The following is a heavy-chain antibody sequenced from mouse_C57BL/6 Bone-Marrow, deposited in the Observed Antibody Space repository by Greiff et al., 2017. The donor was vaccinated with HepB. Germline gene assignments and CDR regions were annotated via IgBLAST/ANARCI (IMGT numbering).Heavy chain of an antibody. Sequence: VQLQQPGTELVKPGASVKLSCKASGYTFTSYWMHWVKQRPGQGLEWIGNINPSNGGTNYNEKFKSKATLTVDKSSSTAYMQLSSLTSEDSAVYYCATGGYGSRTYWYFDVWGTGTTVTVSS. CDR3: ATGGYGSRTYWYFDV. CDR2: INPSNGGT. V-gene: IGHV1-53*01. D-gene: IGHD1-1*01. CDR1: GYTFTSYW. J-gene: IGHJ1*03.